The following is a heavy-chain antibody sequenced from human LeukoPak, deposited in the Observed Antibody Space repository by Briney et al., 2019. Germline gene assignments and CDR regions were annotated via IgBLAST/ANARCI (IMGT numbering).Heavy chain of an antibody. J-gene: IGHJ3*02. CDR2: IYSGGST. CDR3: AKDIGDSTGYYSDAFDI. CDR1: GFTVSSNY. Sequence: GGSLRLSCAASGFTVSSNYMSWVRQAPGKGLEWVSVIYSGGSTYYADSVKGRFTISRDNSKNTLYLQMNSLRAEDTAIYYCAKDIGDSTGYYSDAFDIWGHGTMVTVSS. D-gene: IGHD3-22*01. V-gene: IGHV3-53*01.